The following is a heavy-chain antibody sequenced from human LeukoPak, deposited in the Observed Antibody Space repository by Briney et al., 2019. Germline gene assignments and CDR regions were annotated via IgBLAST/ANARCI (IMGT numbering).Heavy chain of an antibody. Sequence: GGSLRLSCAASGFTFSSYAMSWVRQAPGKGLEWVSAISGSGGSTYYADSVKGRFTISRDNSKNTLYLQMNSLRAEDTAVYYCAKDIQGGQLWFADENYFDYWGQGTLVTVSS. J-gene: IGHJ4*02. D-gene: IGHD5-18*01. CDR3: AKDIQGGQLWFADENYFDY. CDR2: ISGSGGST. V-gene: IGHV3-23*01. CDR1: GFTFSSYA.